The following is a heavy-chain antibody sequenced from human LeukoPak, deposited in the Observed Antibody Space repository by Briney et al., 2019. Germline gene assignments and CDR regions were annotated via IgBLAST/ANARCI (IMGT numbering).Heavy chain of an antibody. V-gene: IGHV3-30*02. Sequence: GGSLRLSCATSGFTFSTFHMHWVRQAPGGVPEWVAFIQNDGGNEYYGDSVKGRFTISRDNSKGTLYLQLNSLTTEDTAVYYCARSYVLDFFNPWGQGTLVTVSS. CDR3: ARSYVLDFFNP. D-gene: IGHD3-10*02. J-gene: IGHJ5*02. CDR1: GFTFSTFH. CDR2: IQNDGGNE.